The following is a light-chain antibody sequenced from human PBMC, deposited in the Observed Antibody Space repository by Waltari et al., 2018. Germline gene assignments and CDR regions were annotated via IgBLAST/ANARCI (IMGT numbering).Light chain of an antibody. Sequence: SALTQPASVSGSPGQSITISCTGTSSDVGLYNFLSWYQQHPGKAPKLMIYEGSKRPSGVSNRFSGSKSGNTASLTISGLQAEDEADYYCCSYAGSSYVVFGGGTKLTVL. CDR1: SSDVGLYNF. V-gene: IGLV2-23*01. CDR3: CSYAGSSYVV. CDR2: EGS. J-gene: IGLJ2*01.